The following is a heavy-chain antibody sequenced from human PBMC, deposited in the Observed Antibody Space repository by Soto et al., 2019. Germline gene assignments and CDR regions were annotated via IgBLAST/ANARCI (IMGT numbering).Heavy chain of an antibody. CDR3: AKCITALGPIDY. D-gene: IGHD6-6*01. Sequence: TSETLSPTRTVSGGSISSYYWSWIRQPPGKGLEWIGYIYYSGSTNYNPSLKSRVTISVDTSKNQFSLKLSSVTAADTAVYYCAKCITALGPIDYWGQGTLVTVS. V-gene: IGHV4-59*01. J-gene: IGHJ4*02. CDR1: GGSISSYY. CDR2: IYYSGST.